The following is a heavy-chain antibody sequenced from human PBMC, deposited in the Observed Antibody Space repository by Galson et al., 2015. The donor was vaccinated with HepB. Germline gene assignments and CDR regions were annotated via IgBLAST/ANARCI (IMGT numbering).Heavy chain of an antibody. V-gene: IGHV3-7*03. J-gene: IGHJ4*02. Sequence: SLRLSCAASGFTFSSYWMSWVRQAPGKGLEWVANIKQDGSEKYYVDSVKGRFTISRDNAKNSLYLQMNSLRAEDTAVYYCARASVSFSGSYEYYFDYWGQGTLVTVSS. CDR3: ARASVSFSGSYEYYFDY. CDR1: GFTFSSYW. D-gene: IGHD3-10*01. CDR2: IKQDGSEK.